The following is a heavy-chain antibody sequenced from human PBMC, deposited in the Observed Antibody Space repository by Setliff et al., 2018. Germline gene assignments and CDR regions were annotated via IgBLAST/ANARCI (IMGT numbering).Heavy chain of an antibody. V-gene: IGHV5-51*01. Sequence: GESLKISCKDSASTFSNYWIVWVRQMPGKGLEWMGMVYPDDSDTNYHPSFQGQVTISADKSISTAYLQWSSLKASDTAMYYCARALYPSSFIGHNWFDPWGQGTLVTVSS. CDR3: ARALYPSSFIGHNWFDP. CDR2: VYPDDSDT. D-gene: IGHD2-2*01. J-gene: IGHJ5*02. CDR1: ASTFSNYW.